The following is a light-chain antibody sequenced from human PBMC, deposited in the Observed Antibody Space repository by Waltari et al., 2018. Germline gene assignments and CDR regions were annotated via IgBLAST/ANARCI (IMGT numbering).Light chain of an antibody. J-gene: IGKJ2*01. V-gene: IGKV5-2*01. CDR1: RDIDVD. Sequence: TTLPQSPAFMTATRGDKVSISCKASRDIDVDLKWYQQKTGEPAFSLIRDGSNLLPGIPRRFSGSGYGTDFTLTIENIEAEDDAYYFCRQHDNFPLTFGQGTKLEIK. CDR3: RQHDNFPLT. CDR2: DGS.